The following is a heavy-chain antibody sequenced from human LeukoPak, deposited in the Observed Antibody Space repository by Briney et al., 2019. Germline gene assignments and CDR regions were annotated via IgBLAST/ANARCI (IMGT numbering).Heavy chain of an antibody. CDR3: AREVAYDSSGYYYNY. CDR1: GGSISSGSYY. J-gene: IGHJ4*02. Sequence: PSQTLSLTXTVSGGSISSGSYYWSWIRQPAGKGLEWIGRIYTSGSTNYNPSLKSRVPISVDTSKHQFSLKLSSVTAADTVVYYCAREVAYDSSGYYYNYWGQGTLVTVSS. V-gene: IGHV4-61*02. D-gene: IGHD3-22*01. CDR2: IYTSGST.